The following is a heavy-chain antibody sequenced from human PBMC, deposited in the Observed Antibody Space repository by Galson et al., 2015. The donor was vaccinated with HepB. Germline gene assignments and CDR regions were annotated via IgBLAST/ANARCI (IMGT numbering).Heavy chain of an antibody. J-gene: IGHJ3*02. D-gene: IGHD2-2*01. V-gene: IGHV1-18*01. CDR2: ISAYNGNT. CDR1: GYTFTSYG. CDR3: ASFDIVVVPAAYAAGEYAFDI. Sequence: SVKVSCKASGYTFTSYGISWVRQAPGQGLEWMGWISAYNGNTNYAQKLQGRVTMTTDTSTSTAYMELRSLRSDDTAVYYCASFDIVVVPAAYAAGEYAFDIWGQGTMVTVSS.